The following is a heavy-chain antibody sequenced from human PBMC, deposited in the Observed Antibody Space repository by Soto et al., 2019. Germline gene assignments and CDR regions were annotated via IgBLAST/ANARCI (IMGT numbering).Heavy chain of an antibody. J-gene: IGHJ4*02. CDR3: ARAGVGATPNDS. D-gene: IGHD1-26*01. CDR2: INAGNGNT. Sequence: QVQLVQSGAEEKKPGASVKVSCKASGYTFTSYAMHWVRQAPGQRLEWMGWINAGNGNTKYSQKFQGRVTITRDTSASTAYMELSSLRSEDTAVYYCARAGVGATPNDSWGQGPLVTVSS. V-gene: IGHV1-3*05. CDR1: GYTFTSYA.